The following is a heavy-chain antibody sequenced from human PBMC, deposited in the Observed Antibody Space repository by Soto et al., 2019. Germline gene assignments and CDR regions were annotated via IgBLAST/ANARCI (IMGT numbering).Heavy chain of an antibody. D-gene: IGHD1-1*01. J-gene: IGHJ4*02. Sequence: VGSLRLSCAASGFTFSSYGMHLVRQAPGKGLEWVAVISYDGSNKYYADSVKGRFTISRDNSKNTLYLQMNSLRAEDTAVYYCAIAFTTGTPFDYWGQGTLVTAPQ. CDR1: GFTFSSYG. CDR2: ISYDGSNK. V-gene: IGHV3-30*03. CDR3: AIAFTTGTPFDY.